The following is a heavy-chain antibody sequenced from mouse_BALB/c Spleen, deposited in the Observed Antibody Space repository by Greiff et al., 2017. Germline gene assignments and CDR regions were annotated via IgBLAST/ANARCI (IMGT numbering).Heavy chain of an antibody. CDR1: GFTFSSYA. CDR3: AREPDGYYPYFDD. V-gene: IGHV5-9-4*01. Sequence: EVMLVESGGGLVKPGGSLKLSCAASGFTFSSYAMSWVRQSPEKRLEWVAEISSGGSYTYSPDTVTGRFPISRDNAKNTLYLAMSSLRSEDTAMYYCAREPDGYYPYFDDWGQGTTLTVSS. J-gene: IGHJ2*01. D-gene: IGHD2-3*01. CDR2: ISSGGSYT.